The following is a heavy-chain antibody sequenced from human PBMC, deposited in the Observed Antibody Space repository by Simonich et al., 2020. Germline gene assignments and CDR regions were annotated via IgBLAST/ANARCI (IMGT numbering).Heavy chain of an antibody. CDR1: GFTFSSYA. J-gene: IGHJ3*02. D-gene: IGHD3-22*01. Sequence: GGGLVQPGGSLRLSCAASGFTFSSYAMSWVRQAPGKGLEWVSAISGRCGSTYYADSVKGRFTISRDNSKNTLYLQMNSLRAEDTAVYYCAKDLGERITMIVVVIDAFDIWGQGTMVTVSS. CDR2: ISGRCGST. CDR3: AKDLGERITMIVVVIDAFDI. V-gene: IGHV3-23*01.